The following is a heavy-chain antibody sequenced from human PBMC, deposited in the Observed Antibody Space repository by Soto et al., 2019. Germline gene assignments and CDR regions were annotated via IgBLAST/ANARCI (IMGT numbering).Heavy chain of an antibody. CDR2: MNPGSGDT. D-gene: IGHD5-18*01. V-gene: IGHV1-8*02. CDR3: ARKESFGLFNRVGP. J-gene: IGHJ5*02. CDR1: GYTFTNND. Sequence: QVQLVQSGAEVKKPGASVKVSCKASGYTFTNNDVSWVRQATGQGLEWMGWMNPGSGDTGYAQKFQGRVTMNQGHFISPSHMGPKWLTSEETGIFYCARKESFGLFNRVGPLGQGTPGTVSS.